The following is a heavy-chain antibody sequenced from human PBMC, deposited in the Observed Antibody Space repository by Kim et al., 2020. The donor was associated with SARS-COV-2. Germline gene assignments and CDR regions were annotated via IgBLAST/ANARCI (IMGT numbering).Heavy chain of an antibody. Sequence: SETLSLTCTVSGDSISSYYWSWIRQPAGKGLEWIGRISSTGNTNYNPSLNSRVTLSVDTSKNLFSLNLISVTAADTALYYCARDGAGRSKDYWGQGTLVTVSA. J-gene: IGHJ4*02. CDR2: ISSTGNT. CDR1: GDSISSYY. V-gene: IGHV4-4*07. D-gene: IGHD3-10*01. CDR3: ARDGAGRSKDY.